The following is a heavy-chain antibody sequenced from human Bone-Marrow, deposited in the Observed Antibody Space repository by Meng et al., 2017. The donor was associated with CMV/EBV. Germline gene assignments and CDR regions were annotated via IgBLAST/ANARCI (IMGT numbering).Heavy chain of an antibody. CDR3: AKDDIVVVPAVSYYYYYGMDV. CDR2: IYSGGST. V-gene: IGHV3-53*05. Sequence: GGSLRLSCAASGFTVSSNYMSWVRQAPGKGLEWVSVIYSGGSTYYADSVKGRFTISRDNSKNTLYLQMNSLRAEDTAVYYCAKDDIVVVPAVSYYYYYGMDVWGQGTTVTVSS. J-gene: IGHJ6*02. CDR1: GFTVSSNY. D-gene: IGHD2-2*01.